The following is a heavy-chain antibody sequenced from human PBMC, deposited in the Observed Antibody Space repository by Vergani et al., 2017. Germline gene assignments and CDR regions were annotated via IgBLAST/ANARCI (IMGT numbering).Heavy chain of an antibody. Sequence: QVQLVQSGAEVKKPGASVKVSCKASGYTFTSYYMHWVRQAPGQGLEWMGIINPSGGSTSYAQKFQGRVTMTRDTSTSTVYMELSSLRSEDTAVYYCAVAESSTSCINSVCITPETGSWFDPWGQGTLVTVSS. J-gene: IGHJ5*02. CDR3: AVAESSTSCINSVCITPETGSWFDP. V-gene: IGHV1-46*01. D-gene: IGHD2-2*01. CDR1: GYTFTSYY. CDR2: INPSGGST.